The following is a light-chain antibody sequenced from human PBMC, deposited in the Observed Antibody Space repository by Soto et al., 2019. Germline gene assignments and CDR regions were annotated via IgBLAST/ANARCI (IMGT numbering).Light chain of an antibody. CDR2: GAS. V-gene: IGKV3-15*01. J-gene: IGKJ1*01. CDR1: QSINNK. Sequence: EIVMTQSPATLSVSPGERVTLSCRASQSINNKVAWYQQKPGQAPRLLIYGASTRATGISARFSGSGSGTEFTLTISSLQSEDFATYYCQQYNSYSTFGQGTKVEIK. CDR3: QQYNSYST.